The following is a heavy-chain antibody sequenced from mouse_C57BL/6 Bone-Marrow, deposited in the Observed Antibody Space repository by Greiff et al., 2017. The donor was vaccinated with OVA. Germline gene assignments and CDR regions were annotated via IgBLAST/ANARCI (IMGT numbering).Heavy chain of an antibody. CDR1: GFTFSDYY. D-gene: IGHD2-3*01. CDR3: ARVRVGYYDFDY. J-gene: IGHJ2*01. CDR2: INYDGSST. Sequence: EVKLVESEGGLVQPGSSMKLSCTASGFTFSDYYMAWVRQVPEKGLEWVANINYDGSSTYYLDSLKSRFIISRDNAKNILYLQMSSLKSEDTATYYCARVRVGYYDFDYWGQGTTLTVSS. V-gene: IGHV5-16*01.